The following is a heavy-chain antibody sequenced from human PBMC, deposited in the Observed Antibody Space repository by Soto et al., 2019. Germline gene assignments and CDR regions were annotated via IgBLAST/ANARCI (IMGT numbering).Heavy chain of an antibody. CDR2: IYWDDDK. V-gene: IGHV2-5*02. J-gene: IGHJ4*02. D-gene: IGHD5-12*01. Sequence: QITLKESGPTLVKPTQTLTLTCTFSGFSLSTSGVGVGWIRQPPGKALEWLALIYWDDDKRYSPSLKSRLTTTKDTSKNQVVLTMTNMDPLDTATYYCAHSWMATTLFDYWGQGTLVTVSS. CDR3: AHSWMATTLFDY. CDR1: GFSLSTSGVG.